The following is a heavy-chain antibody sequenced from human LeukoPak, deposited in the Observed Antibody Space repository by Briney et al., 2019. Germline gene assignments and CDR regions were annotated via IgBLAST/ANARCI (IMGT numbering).Heavy chain of an antibody. V-gene: IGHV4-34*01. CDR3: ARRRVRGVIRTNNWFDP. J-gene: IGHJ5*02. CDR1: GFTFSSYS. Sequence: GSLRLSCAASGFTFSSYSMNWVRQAPGKGLEWIGEINHSGSTNYNPSLKSRVTISVDTSKNQFSLKLSSVTAADTAVYYCARRRVRGVIRTNNWFDPWGQGTLVTVSS. D-gene: IGHD3-10*01. CDR2: INHSGST.